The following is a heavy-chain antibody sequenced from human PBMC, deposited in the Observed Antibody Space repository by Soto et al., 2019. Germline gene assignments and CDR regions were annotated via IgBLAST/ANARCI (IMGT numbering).Heavy chain of an antibody. CDR2: IIPIFGTA. D-gene: IGHD3-22*01. CDR1: GGTFSSYA. V-gene: IGHV1-69*13. J-gene: IGHJ5*02. CDR3: ASRPDYYDSRTNWFDP. Sequence: GASVKVSCKASGGTFSSYAISWVRQAPGQGLEWMGGIIPIFGTANYAQKFQGRVTITADESTSTAYMELSRLRSEDTAVYYCASRPDYYDSRTNWFDPWGQGTLVIVSS.